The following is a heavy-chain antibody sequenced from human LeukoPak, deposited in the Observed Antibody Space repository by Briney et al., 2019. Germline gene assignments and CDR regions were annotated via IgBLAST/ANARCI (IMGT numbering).Heavy chain of an antibody. CDR1: VYTFTVYY. CDR2: INPKSGGT. Sequence: ASVKVSCKSSVYTFTVYYLHWVRQAPGQGLEWMGWINPKSGGTNYAQKFQGRVTMTRDTSISTAYMELSSLRSDDTAVYYCASSMVYYYGMDVWGQGTTVTVSS. CDR3: ASSMVYYYGMDV. V-gene: IGHV1-2*02. J-gene: IGHJ6*02. D-gene: IGHD2-8*01.